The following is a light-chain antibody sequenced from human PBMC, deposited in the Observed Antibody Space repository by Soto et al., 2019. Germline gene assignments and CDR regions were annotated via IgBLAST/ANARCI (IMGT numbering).Light chain of an antibody. V-gene: IGKV1-17*01. J-gene: IGKJ1*01. CDR1: QSIRDD. CDR3: LHHNSYPRT. Sequence: DIQMTQSPSSLSASVGDRVTITCRASQSIRDDLSWYQQIPGKAPKRLIYAASSLQSGVPSRFSGSGSGTEFTLTISSLQPEDFAVYYCLHHNSYPRTFGQGTKVEIK. CDR2: AAS.